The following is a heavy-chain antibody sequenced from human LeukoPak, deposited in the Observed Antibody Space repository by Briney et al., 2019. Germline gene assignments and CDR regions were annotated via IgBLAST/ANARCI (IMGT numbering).Heavy chain of an antibody. V-gene: IGHV3-15*01. CDR2: IKSKTDGGTT. CDR1: GFTFNNTW. Sequence: GGSLRLSCAASGFTFNNTWMTWVRQAPGRGLEWVGRIKSKTDGGTTDYAAPVKGRFTISRDDSKHTLYLQMNSLKTEDTAVYYCTTAPCSTGSCYPDDAFDIWGQGTMVTVSS. J-gene: IGHJ3*02. CDR3: TTAPCSTGSCYPDDAFDI. D-gene: IGHD2-15*01.